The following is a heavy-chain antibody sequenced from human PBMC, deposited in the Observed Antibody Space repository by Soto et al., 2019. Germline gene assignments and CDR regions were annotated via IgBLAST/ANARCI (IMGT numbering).Heavy chain of an antibody. CDR1: GFTFSSYA. V-gene: IGHV3-23*01. J-gene: IGHJ4*02. D-gene: IGHD2-15*01. Sequence: PGGSLRLSCAASGFTFSSYAMSWVRQAPGKGLEWVSAISGSGGSTYYADSVKGRFTISRDNSKNTLYLQMNSLRAEDTAVYYCAKPIVVVVAATPDSDYWGQGTLVTVS. CDR3: AKPIVVVVAATPDSDY. CDR2: ISGSGGST.